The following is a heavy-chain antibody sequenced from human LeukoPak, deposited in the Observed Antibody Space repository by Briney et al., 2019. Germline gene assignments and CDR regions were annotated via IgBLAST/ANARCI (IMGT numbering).Heavy chain of an antibody. CDR1: GLTLYIYG. J-gene: IGHJ4*02. D-gene: IGHD5-18*01. V-gene: IGHV3-30*18. CDR2: ISDDGSVK. Sequence: GGSLRLSCAASGLTLYIYGTHGVRQAPGKGLEWVAIISDDGSVKSYADSVKGRLTISRDNSKNTLYLQMDTLRFEATASYHCAKNSGIQLWCDTDYWGQGTLVTVSS. CDR3: AKNSGIQLWCDTDY.